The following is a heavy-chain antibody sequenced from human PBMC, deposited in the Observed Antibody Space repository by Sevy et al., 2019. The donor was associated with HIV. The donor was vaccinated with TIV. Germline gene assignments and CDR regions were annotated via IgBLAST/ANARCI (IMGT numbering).Heavy chain of an antibody. Sequence: ASVKVSCKASGYTFTGYYMHWVRQAPGQGLEWMGWINPNSGGTNYTQKFQGRVTMTRDTSISTAYMELSRLRSDDSAVDYCAREGPVRTTFGGVIAERRGFDIWGQGTMVTVSS. V-gene: IGHV1-2*02. CDR3: AREGPVRTTFGGVIAERRGFDI. CDR2: INPNSGGT. D-gene: IGHD3-16*02. J-gene: IGHJ3*02. CDR1: GYTFTGYY.